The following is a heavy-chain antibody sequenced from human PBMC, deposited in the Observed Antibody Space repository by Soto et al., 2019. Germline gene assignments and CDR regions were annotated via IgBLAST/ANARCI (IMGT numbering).Heavy chain of an antibody. J-gene: IGHJ6*02. Sequence: SETLSLTCTVSGGYISSSSYYWGCIRQPPGKGLEWIGSIYYSGSTYYNPSLKRRVTISVDTSKNQVSLKLSSVTAADTAVYYCARHLRIFGVVMPSYYYYDGMDVWGQGTKVT. CDR1: GGYISSSSYY. CDR3: ARHLRIFGVVMPSYYYYDGMDV. D-gene: IGHD3-3*01. V-gene: IGHV4-39*01. CDR2: IYYSGST.